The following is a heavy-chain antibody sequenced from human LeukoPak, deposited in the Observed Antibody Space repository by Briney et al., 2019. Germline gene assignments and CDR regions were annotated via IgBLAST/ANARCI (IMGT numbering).Heavy chain of an antibody. CDR2: MNPNSGNT. CDR1: GYTFTGYY. V-gene: IGHV1-8*02. D-gene: IGHD3-22*01. CDR3: ARGVYYYDSSGYYWPKDH. J-gene: IGHJ4*02. Sequence: GASVKVSCKASGYTFTGYYMHWVRQAPGQGLEWMGWMNPNSGNTGYAQKFQGRVTMTRNTSISTAYMELSSLRSEDTAVYYCARGVYYYDSSGYYWPKDHWGQGTLVTVSS.